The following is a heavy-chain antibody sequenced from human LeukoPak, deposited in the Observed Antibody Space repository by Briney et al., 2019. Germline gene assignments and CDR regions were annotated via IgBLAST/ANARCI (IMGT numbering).Heavy chain of an antibody. Sequence: PSETLSLTCTVSGGSISSSSYYWGWIRQPPGKGLEWIGSIYYSGSTYYNPSLKSRVTISVDTSKSQFSLNLNSVTAADTAVYYCARSSGDGDFDYWGQGTLVTVSS. CDR1: GGSISSSSYY. CDR3: ARSSGDGDFDY. J-gene: IGHJ4*02. CDR2: IYYSGST. V-gene: IGHV4-39*07. D-gene: IGHD2-15*01.